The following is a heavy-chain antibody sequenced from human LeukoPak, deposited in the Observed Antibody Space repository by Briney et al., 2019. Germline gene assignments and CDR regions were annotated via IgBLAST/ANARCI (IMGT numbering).Heavy chain of an antibody. V-gene: IGHV1-2*02. CDR2: INSNSGGT. CDR1: GYTFTGYY. CDR3: ARVRSLLWFGELFY. D-gene: IGHD3-10*01. J-gene: IGHJ4*02. Sequence: ASVKVSCKASGYTFTGYYMHWVRQAPGQGLEWMGWINSNSGGTNYAQKFQGRVTMTRDTSISTAYMELSRLRSDDTAVYYCARVRSLLWFGELFYWGQGTLVTVSS.